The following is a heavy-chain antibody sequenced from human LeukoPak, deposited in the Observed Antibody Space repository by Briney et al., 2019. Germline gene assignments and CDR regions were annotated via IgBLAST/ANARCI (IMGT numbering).Heavy chain of an antibody. D-gene: IGHD3-22*01. Sequence: PSETLSLTCTVSGNSISSGDNYWSWIRQPAGKGLEWIGRIYTSGSTNYNPSLKSRITISGDTSKNQFSLRLSSVTAADTAVYYCARASYSYDISGWVPLDYWGQGTLVTVSS. V-gene: IGHV4-61*02. CDR1: GNSISSGDNY. J-gene: IGHJ4*02. CDR2: IYTSGST. CDR3: ARASYSYDISGWVPLDY.